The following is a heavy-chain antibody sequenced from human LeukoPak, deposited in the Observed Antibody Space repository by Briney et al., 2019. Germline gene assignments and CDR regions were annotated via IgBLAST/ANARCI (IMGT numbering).Heavy chain of an antibody. D-gene: IGHD6-13*01. Sequence: SETLSLTCTVSGGSISGDYWSWIRQCPGKGLEWIAYIHSSGSTSYNPSLKSRVTISVDTSKNEFSLKLTSVNAADTAVYYCARDRPGGSSLDYWGQGTLVTVSS. CDR2: IHSSGST. V-gene: IGHV4-59*01. J-gene: IGHJ4*02. CDR3: ARDRPGGSSLDY. CDR1: GGSISGDY.